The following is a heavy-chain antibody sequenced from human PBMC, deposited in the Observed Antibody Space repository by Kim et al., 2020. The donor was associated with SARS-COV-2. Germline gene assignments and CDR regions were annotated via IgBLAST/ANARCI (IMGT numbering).Heavy chain of an antibody. Sequence: PSRKSRVTISVDTSKNQFSLKLSSVTAADTAVYYCARVGGLGSGFWDFDYWGQGTLVTVSS. D-gene: IGHD3-10*01. J-gene: IGHJ4*02. V-gene: IGHV4-59*01. CDR3: ARVGGLGSGFWDFDY.